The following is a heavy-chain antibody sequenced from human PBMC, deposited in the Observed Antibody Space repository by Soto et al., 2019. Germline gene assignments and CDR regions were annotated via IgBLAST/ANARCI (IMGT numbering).Heavy chain of an antibody. CDR3: AKGTYYDILTGYYKSGLYFDY. D-gene: IGHD3-9*01. CDR1: GFTFSDYY. Sequence: GGSLRLSCAASGFTFSDYYMSWIRQAPGKGLEWVSYISSSSSYTINADSVKGRFTISRDNAKNSLYLQMNSLRAEDTAVYYCAKGTYYDILTGYYKSGLYFDYWGQGTLVTVSS. J-gene: IGHJ4*02. V-gene: IGHV3-11*06. CDR2: ISSSSSYT.